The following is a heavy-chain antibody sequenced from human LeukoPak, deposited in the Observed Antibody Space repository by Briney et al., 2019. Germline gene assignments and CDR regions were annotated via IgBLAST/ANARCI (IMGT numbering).Heavy chain of an antibody. CDR1: GYSISSGYY. CDR2: IYHSGST. CDR3: ARDRDSSGYYYYYMDV. Sequence: SETLSLTCTVSGYSISSGYYWGWIRQPPGKGLEWIGSIYHSGSTYYNPSLKSRVTMSVDTSKNQFSLKLSSVTAADTAVYYCARDRDSSGYYYYYMDVWGKGTTVTISS. J-gene: IGHJ6*03. V-gene: IGHV4-38-2*02. D-gene: IGHD6-19*01.